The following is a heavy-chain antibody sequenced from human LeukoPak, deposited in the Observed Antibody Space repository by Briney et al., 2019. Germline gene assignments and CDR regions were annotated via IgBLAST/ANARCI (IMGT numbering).Heavy chain of an antibody. V-gene: IGHV1-2*02. D-gene: IGHD6-6*01. Sequence: ASVKVSCKASGYSFADYYMHWVRQAPGQGLEWMGWIKPNSGGTRSAQKFQGRVTMTRDTSISTAYMELSSLRYDDTAVYYCARGYSSSSFFDPWGQGTLVTVSS. J-gene: IGHJ5*02. CDR2: IKPNSGGT. CDR1: GYSFADYY. CDR3: ARGYSSSSFFDP.